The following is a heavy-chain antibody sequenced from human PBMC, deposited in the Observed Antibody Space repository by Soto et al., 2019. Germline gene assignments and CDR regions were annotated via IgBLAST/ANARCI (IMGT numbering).Heavy chain of an antibody. V-gene: IGHV3-30*04. J-gene: IGHJ6*02. CDR2: ISYDGFKQ. D-gene: IGHD6-19*01. Sequence: GGSLRLSCVGSGFTFNSFALHWVRQAPGKGLEWVAHISYDGFKQNYVESVKDRFTIYRDNSKNTLYLQMNSVMPEDTAVYYCAKGLFAWLRRGYGMDDWGQGTTVTVAS. CDR1: GFTFNSFA. CDR3: AKGLFAWLRRGYGMDD.